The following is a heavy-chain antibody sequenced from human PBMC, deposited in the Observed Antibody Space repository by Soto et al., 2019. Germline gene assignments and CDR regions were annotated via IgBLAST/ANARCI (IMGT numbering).Heavy chain of an antibody. V-gene: IGHV6-1*01. D-gene: IGHD3-22*01. CDR1: GDSVSSNSAA. CDR3: AREGYYYDSSGYRYYYYGMDV. Sequence: SQTLSLTCAISGDSVSSNSAAWNWIRQSPSRGLEWLGRTYYRSKWYNDYAVSVKSRITINPDTSKNQFSLQLNSVTPEDTAVYYCAREGYYYDSSGYRYYYYGMDVWGQGTTVTVSS. J-gene: IGHJ6*02. CDR2: TYYRSKWYN.